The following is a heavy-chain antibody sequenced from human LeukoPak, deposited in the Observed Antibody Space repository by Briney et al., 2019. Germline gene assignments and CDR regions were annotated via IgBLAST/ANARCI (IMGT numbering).Heavy chain of an antibody. D-gene: IGHD2-2*01. J-gene: IGHJ1*01. CDR3: AKHGGYCSSTSCFEYFHH. CDR2: IYYSGST. Sequence: PSETLSLTCTVSGGSISSSTNYWGWIRQPPGKGLEWIGSIYYSGSTYYNPSLKNRVTISVDTSKNQFSLKLSSVTAADTAIYYCAKHGGYCSSTSCFEYFHHWGQGTLVTVSS. V-gene: IGHV4-39*01. CDR1: GGSISSSTNY.